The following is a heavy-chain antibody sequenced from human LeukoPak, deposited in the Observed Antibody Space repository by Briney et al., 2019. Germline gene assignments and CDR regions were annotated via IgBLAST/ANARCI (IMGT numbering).Heavy chain of an antibody. CDR1: GGSISSGGYY. Sequence: SQTLSLTCTVSGGSISSGGYYWSWIRQHPGKVLEWIGYIYYSGSTYYNPSLKSRVTISVDTSKNQFSLKLSSVPAADTAVYYCARAIVVVPAARVGDAFDIWGQGTMVTVSS. CDR2: IYYSGST. V-gene: IGHV4-31*03. D-gene: IGHD2-2*01. J-gene: IGHJ3*02. CDR3: ARAIVVVPAARVGDAFDI.